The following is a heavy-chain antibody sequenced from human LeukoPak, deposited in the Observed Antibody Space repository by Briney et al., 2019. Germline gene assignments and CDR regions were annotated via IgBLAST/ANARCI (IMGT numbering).Heavy chain of an antibody. CDR2: IKSKTDGGTT. Sequence: GGSLRLSCAASGFTFSSYAMSWVRQAPGKGLEWVGRIKSKTDGGTTDYAAPVKGRFTISRDDSKNTLYLQMNSLKTEDTAVYYCTTVIAAAGFDYWGQGTLVTVSS. CDR1: GFTFSSYA. V-gene: IGHV3-15*01. J-gene: IGHJ4*02. D-gene: IGHD6-13*01. CDR3: TTVIAAAGFDY.